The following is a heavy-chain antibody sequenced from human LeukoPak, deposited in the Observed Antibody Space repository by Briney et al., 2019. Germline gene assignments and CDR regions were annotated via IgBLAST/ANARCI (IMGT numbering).Heavy chain of an antibody. V-gene: IGHV1-46*01. D-gene: IGHD6-13*01. Sequence: ASVKVSCKASGYTFTSYYMHWVRQAPGQGLEWMGIINPSGGSTSYAQKFQGRVTITADESTSTAYMELSSLRSEDTAVYYCARGIAAAEDYYYYYMDVWGKGTTVTISS. CDR3: ARGIAAAEDYYYYYMDV. J-gene: IGHJ6*03. CDR1: GYTFTSYY. CDR2: INPSGGST.